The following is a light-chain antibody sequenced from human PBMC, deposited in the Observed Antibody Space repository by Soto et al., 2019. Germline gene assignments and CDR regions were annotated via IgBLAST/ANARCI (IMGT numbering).Light chain of an antibody. J-gene: IGLJ2*01. CDR2: KDN. V-gene: IGLV3-25*03. CDR1: ALPKQY. CDR3: QSADSSGSFPVV. Sequence: SYELTQPPSVSVSPGQTARITCSGDALPKQYAYWYQQKPGQAPVLVIYKDNERPSGIPERFSGSNSGTTVTLTISGVQAEDEADYYCQSADSSGSFPVVFGGGTKLTVL.